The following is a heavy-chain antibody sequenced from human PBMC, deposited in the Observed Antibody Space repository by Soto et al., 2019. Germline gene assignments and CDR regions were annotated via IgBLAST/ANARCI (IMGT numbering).Heavy chain of an antibody. CDR2: INSDGSST. D-gene: IGHD1-26*01. J-gene: IGHJ3*02. V-gene: IGHV3-74*01. CDR1: GFTFSTYW. CDR3: ARDSGMGAFDI. Sequence: EVQLVESGGGLVQPGGSLRLSCAASGFTFSTYWMHWVRQAPGKGLVWVSRINSDGSSTSYADSVKGRFTISRDNAKNTLYLQMNSLRADDTAVYYCARDSGMGAFDIWGQGTMVTVSS.